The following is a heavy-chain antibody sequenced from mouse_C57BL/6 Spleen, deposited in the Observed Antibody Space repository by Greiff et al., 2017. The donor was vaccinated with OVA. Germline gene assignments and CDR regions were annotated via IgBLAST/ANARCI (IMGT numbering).Heavy chain of an antibody. V-gene: IGHV5-6*01. CDR2: ISSGGSYT. J-gene: IGHJ4*01. D-gene: IGHD1-1*01. CDR3: ERQGITTVYAMDY. CDR1: GFTFSSYG. Sequence: EVKLMESGGDLVKPGGSLKLSCAASGFTFSSYGMSWVRQTPDKRLEWVATISSGGSYTYYPDSVKGRFTISRDNAKNTLYLQMSSLKSEDTAMYYCERQGITTVYAMDYWGQGTSVTVSS.